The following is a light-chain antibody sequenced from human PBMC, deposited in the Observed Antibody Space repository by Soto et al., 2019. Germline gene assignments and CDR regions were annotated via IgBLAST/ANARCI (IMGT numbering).Light chain of an antibody. CDR1: QSVSSN. J-gene: IGKJ4*01. CDR3: QQYNNWPPLT. Sequence: EIVMTQSPATLSVSPGERATLSCRASQSVSSNLAWYQQKPGQAPRLLFNGASTRATGIPVRFSASGSGSEFTLTISSLQSEDFAVYYCQQYNNWPPLTFGGGTKVEIK. V-gene: IGKV3-15*01. CDR2: GAS.